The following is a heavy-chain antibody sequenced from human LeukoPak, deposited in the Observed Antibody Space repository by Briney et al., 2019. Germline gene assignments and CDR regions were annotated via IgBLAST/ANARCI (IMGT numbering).Heavy chain of an antibody. V-gene: IGHV4-59*01. J-gene: IGHJ5*02. CDR3: ARLLRGPWWFDP. D-gene: IGHD3-10*01. Sequence: SETLSLTCTVSGGSISSYYWSWLRQPPGKGLEWIAYIHNSGTNNYNPSVRSRATMSLDTSKNQFSLKLTSVTAADTAVYYCARLLRGPWWFDPWGQGTLVTVSS. CDR2: IHNSGTN. CDR1: GGSISSYY.